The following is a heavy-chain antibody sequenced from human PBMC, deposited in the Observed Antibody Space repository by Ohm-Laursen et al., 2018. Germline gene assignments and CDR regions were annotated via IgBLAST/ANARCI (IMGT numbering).Heavy chain of an antibody. D-gene: IGHD3-3*01. Sequence: SVKVSCKASGYTFTSYDINWVRQATGQGLEWMGIINTGGGSTSHAQKFQGRLTMTRDTSTSTVYVELSSLRSDDTAVYYCARGNELRFLEWTPFDYWGQGTLVTVSS. CDR2: INTGGGST. CDR1: GYTFTSYD. J-gene: IGHJ4*02. CDR3: ARGNELRFLEWTPFDY. V-gene: IGHV1-46*01.